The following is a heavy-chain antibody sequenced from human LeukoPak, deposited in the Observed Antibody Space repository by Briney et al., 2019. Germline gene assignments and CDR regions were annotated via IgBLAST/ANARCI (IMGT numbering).Heavy chain of an antibody. J-gene: IGHJ4*02. Sequence: SETLSLTCTVSGGSTSSYYWTWIRQPAGKGLEWIGRISTSGNTNYTPSLKSRVTMSVDTSRNQFSLKLTSVTAADAAVYYCARGEGNYFDYWGQGALVTVSS. CDR3: ARGEGNYFDY. V-gene: IGHV4-4*07. CDR2: ISTSGNT. CDR1: GGSTSSYY.